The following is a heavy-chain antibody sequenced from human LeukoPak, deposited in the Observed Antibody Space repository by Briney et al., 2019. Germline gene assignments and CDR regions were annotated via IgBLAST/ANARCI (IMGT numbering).Heavy chain of an antibody. CDR1: GGTFSRYA. Sequence: GASVTVSCKASGGTFSRYAISWVRQAPGQGLAWVGGIIRIFGTANYAQKFQGRATTTTDEPTSTAYMELSSLRSEDTAVYYCARLAKHTGEYMDVWGKGTTVTVSS. CDR2: IIRIFGTA. CDR3: ARLAKHTGEYMDV. D-gene: IGHD2-8*02. V-gene: IGHV1-69*05. J-gene: IGHJ6*03.